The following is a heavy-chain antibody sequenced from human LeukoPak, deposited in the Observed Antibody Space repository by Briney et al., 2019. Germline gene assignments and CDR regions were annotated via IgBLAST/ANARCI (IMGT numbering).Heavy chain of an antibody. CDR2: INLDSGNT. V-gene: IGHV1-8*03. CDR1: ADTFSGYY. Sequence: ASVKVSCKASADTFSGYYIHWVRQAPGQGLEWMGWINLDSGNTGYAQKFQGRVTITTDTSTSTAYMELRSLRSDDTAVYYCARGVDIVVVPAAPAGISRGWFDPWGQGTLVTVSS. J-gene: IGHJ5*02. CDR3: ARGVDIVVVPAAPAGISRGWFDP. D-gene: IGHD2-2*03.